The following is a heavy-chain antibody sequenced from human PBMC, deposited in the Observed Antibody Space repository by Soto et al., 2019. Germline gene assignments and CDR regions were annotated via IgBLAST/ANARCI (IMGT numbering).Heavy chain of an antibody. Sequence: EVQLLESGGGLVQPGGSLRLSCAASGFTFSSYAMSWVRQAPGKGLEWVSAISGSGGSTYYADSVKGRFTISRDNSKNTLYLQMNSLRAEDTAVYYCAKDLSFCGGDCYSLDAFDIWGQGTMVTVSS. V-gene: IGHV3-23*01. J-gene: IGHJ3*02. CDR1: GFTFSSYA. CDR3: AKDLSFCGGDCYSLDAFDI. CDR2: ISGSGGST. D-gene: IGHD2-21*01.